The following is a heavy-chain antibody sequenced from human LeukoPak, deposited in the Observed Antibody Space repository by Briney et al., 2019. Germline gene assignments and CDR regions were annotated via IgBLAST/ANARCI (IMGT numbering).Heavy chain of an antibody. J-gene: IGHJ4*02. Sequence: GRSLRLSCEVSGFSLSSYAFHWVRQAPGKGLEWVSFVSFDGRNKNYADSVRGRFTISRDNSKNTLYLQMNSLRNEDTAVYFCARIVGHTRTDFWGQGTLVTVSS. CDR1: GFSLSSYA. CDR3: ARIVGHTRTDF. CDR2: VSFDGRNK. V-gene: IGHV3-30*04. D-gene: IGHD1-26*01.